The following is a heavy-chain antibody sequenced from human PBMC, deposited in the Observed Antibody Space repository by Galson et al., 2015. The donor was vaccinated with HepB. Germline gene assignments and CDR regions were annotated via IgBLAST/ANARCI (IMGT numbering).Heavy chain of an antibody. V-gene: IGHV1-69*13. Sequence: SVKVSCKASGGTFSTYAITWVRQAPGQGLEWMGGILPMFGSSNYAQRFQGRVTITADASTSTAYMELSSLRSEDTAVYYCALCWAPAYQLLCRGPDDYWGQGTLVTVSS. CDR1: GGTFSTYA. J-gene: IGHJ4*02. CDR2: ILPMFGSS. CDR3: ALCWAPAYQLLCRGPDDY. D-gene: IGHD2-2*01.